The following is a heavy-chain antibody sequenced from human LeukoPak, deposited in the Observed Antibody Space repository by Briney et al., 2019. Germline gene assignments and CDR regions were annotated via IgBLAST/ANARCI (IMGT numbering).Heavy chain of an antibody. Sequence: ASVKVSCKASGYTFTGYYMHWVRKAPGQGLEWMGWINPNSGGTNYAQKFQGRVTMTRDTSVSTAYMELSRLRSDDTAVYYCAREIATRTTGAFDIWGQGTMVTVSS. CDR1: GYTFTGYY. CDR3: AREIATRTTGAFDI. J-gene: IGHJ3*02. CDR2: INPNSGGT. D-gene: IGHD1-1*01. V-gene: IGHV1-2*02.